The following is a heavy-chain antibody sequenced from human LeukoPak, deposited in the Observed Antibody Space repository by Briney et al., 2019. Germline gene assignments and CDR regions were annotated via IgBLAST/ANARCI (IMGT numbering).Heavy chain of an antibody. CDR2: ISVSSRNVI. V-gene: IGHV3-48*04. D-gene: IGHD3-22*01. Sequence: SGGSLRLSCAASGFTFSSYSMNWVRQAPGKGLEWLSYISVSSRNVIDYADSVKGRFTISRDNAKNSLYLQMNSLRAEDTAVYYCARISTYYYDSSGYRDFDYWGQGTLVTVSS. CDR3: ARISTYYYDSSGYRDFDY. J-gene: IGHJ4*02. CDR1: GFTFSSYS.